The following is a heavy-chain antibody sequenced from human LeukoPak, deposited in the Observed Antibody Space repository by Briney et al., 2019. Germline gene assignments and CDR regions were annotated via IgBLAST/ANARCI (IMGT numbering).Heavy chain of an antibody. V-gene: IGHV3-20*04. CDR3: ARDESCSGGSCYSRVWFDP. Sequence: GGSLRLSCAASGFTFDDYGMSWVRQAPGKGLEWVSGINWNGGSTGYADSGKGRFTISRDNAKYSLYLQMNSLRAEDTALYYCARDESCSGGSCYSRVWFDPWGQGTLVTVSS. CDR1: GFTFDDYG. D-gene: IGHD2-15*01. J-gene: IGHJ5*02. CDR2: INWNGGST.